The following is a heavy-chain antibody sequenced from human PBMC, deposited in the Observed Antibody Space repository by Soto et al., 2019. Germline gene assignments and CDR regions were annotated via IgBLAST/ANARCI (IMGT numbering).Heavy chain of an antibody. CDR3: ARSNWYSEY. CDR1: GGSFRSVDYY. D-gene: IGHD7-27*01. J-gene: IGHJ4*02. CDR2: MHYSGST. V-gene: IGHV4-39*07. Sequence: SETLSLTCTVSGGSFRSVDYYWGWIRQPPNKGLEWIGSMHYSGSTFYNPSLKSRVTISVDTSKNQFSLNLTSLTAADTAIYYCARSNWYSEYWGQGTLVTVSS.